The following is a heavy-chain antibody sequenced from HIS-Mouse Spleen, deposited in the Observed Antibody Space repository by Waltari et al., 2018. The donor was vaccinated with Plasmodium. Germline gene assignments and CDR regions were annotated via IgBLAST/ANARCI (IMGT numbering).Heavy chain of an antibody. D-gene: IGHD1-26*01. CDR1: GGSISSSSYY. V-gene: IGHV4-39*01. CDR3: ARRGGSYYYFDY. Sequence: QLQLQESGPGLVKPSETLSLTCTVSGGSISSSSYYWGWIRQPPGKGLEWIGSIYYSGGTYYNPSLKSRVTISVDTSKNQFSRKLSSVTAADTAVYYCARRGGSYYYFDYWGQGTLVTVSS. CDR2: IYYSGGT. J-gene: IGHJ4*02.